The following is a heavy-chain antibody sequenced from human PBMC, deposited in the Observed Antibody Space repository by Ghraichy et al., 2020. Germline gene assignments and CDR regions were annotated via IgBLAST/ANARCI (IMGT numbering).Heavy chain of an antibody. CDR3: ARDKRSSSWDYYYYYGMDV. V-gene: IGHV4-59*01. J-gene: IGHJ6*02. D-gene: IGHD6-13*01. CDR2: IYYSGST. Sequence: SETLSLTCTVSGGSISSYYWSWIRQPPGKGLEWIGYIYYSGSTNYNPSLKSRVTISVDTSKNQFSLKLSSVTAADTAVYYCARDKRSSSWDYYYYYGMDVWGQGTTVTVSS. CDR1: GGSISSYY.